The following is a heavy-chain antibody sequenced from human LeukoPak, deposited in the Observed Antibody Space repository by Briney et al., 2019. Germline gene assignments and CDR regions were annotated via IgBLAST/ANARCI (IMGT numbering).Heavy chain of an antibody. CDR1: GFTFTNYA. J-gene: IGHJ4*02. D-gene: IGHD2/OR15-2a*01. CDR3: ARGGIGLFDY. Sequence: GGSLRLSCTASGFTFTNYAMTWVRQAPGKGLEWVSSISGSSTYMYNADSVKGRFTISRDNAKNSLYLQMNSLRAEDTAVYYCARGGIGLFDYWGQGTLVTVSS. V-gene: IGHV3-21*01. CDR2: ISGSSTYM.